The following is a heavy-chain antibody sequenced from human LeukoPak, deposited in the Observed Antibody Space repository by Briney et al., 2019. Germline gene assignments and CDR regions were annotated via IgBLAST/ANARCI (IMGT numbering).Heavy chain of an antibody. CDR3: ARQGYDILTGIDY. J-gene: IGHJ4*02. CDR1: GFTFSSYS. CDR2: ISSSSSYI. D-gene: IGHD3-9*01. V-gene: IGHV3-21*01. Sequence: PGGSLRFSCAASGFTFSSYSMNWVRQAPGKGREWVSSISSSSSYIYYADSVKGRFTISRDNAKNSLYLQMNSLRAEDTAVYYCARQGYDILTGIDYWGQGTRVTVSS.